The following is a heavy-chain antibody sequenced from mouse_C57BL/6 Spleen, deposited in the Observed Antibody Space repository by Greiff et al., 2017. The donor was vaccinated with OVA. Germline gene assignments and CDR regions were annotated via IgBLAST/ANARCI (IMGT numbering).Heavy chain of an antibody. D-gene: IGHD4-1*01. CDR1: GYTFTDYE. Sequence: QVQLQQPGAELVRPGASVTLSCKASGYTFTDYEMHWVKQTPVHGLEWIGAIDPETGGTAYNQKFKGKAILTADKSSSTAYMELRSLTSEDAAVYYCTRGITGGDWGNGTTLSVAS. CDR3: TRGITGGD. V-gene: IGHV1-15*01. J-gene: IGHJ2*01. CDR2: IDPETGGT.